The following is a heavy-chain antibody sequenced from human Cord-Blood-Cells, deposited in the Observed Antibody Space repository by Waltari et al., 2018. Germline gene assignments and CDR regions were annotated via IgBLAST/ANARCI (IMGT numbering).Heavy chain of an antibody. D-gene: IGHD2-2*01. Sequence: QVTLKESGPALVKPTQTLTLTCTFSGFSLSTSGMRVSWIRQPPGKALEWLSRIDWDDDKFYSTSLKTRLTISKDTSKNQVVLTMTNMDPVDTATYYCARDRVVPAGFDYWGQGTLVTVSS. J-gene: IGHJ4*02. CDR1: GFSLSTSGMR. CDR3: ARDRVVPAGFDY. V-gene: IGHV2-70*04. CDR2: IDWDDDK.